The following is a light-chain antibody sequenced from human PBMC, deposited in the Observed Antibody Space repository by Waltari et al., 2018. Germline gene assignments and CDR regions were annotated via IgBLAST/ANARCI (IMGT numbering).Light chain of an antibody. CDR3: SSHTGSDNWV. Sequence: QSALTQPPSASGSLGQSVTISCTGTSNDVGGYNYVSRYQQHPGKVPKVLISEVNKRPSGVPGRFSGSKSGNTASLTISGLQAEDEADYYCSSHTGSDNWVFGGGTQLTVL. CDR2: EVN. CDR1: SNDVGGYNY. J-gene: IGLJ3*02. V-gene: IGLV2-8*01.